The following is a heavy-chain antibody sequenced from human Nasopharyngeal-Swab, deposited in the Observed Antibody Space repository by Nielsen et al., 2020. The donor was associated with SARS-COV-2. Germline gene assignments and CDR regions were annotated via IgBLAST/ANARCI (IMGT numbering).Heavy chain of an antibody. Sequence: IRQPPGKGLEWIGEINHSRSTNYNPSLKSRVTISVDTSKNQFSLKLSSVTAADTAVYYCARGRGGWLGVNWFDPWGQGTMVTVSS. CDR2: INHSRST. J-gene: IGHJ5*02. CDR3: ARGRGGWLGVNWFDP. V-gene: IGHV4-34*01. D-gene: IGHD3-10*01.